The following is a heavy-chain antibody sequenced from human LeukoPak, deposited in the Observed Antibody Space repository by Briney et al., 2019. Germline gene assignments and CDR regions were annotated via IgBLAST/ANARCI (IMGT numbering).Heavy chain of an antibody. CDR1: GYTFTSYG. V-gene: IGHV1-18*01. CDR3: ARIVDSEVWFGEPTND. D-gene: IGHD3-10*01. Sequence: ASVKVSCKASGYTFTSYGISWVRQAPGQGLEWMGWISAYNGNTNYAQKLQGRVTMTTDTSTSTAYMELRSLRSDDTAVYYCARIVDSEVWFGEPTNDWGQGTLVTVSS. CDR2: ISAYNGNT. J-gene: IGHJ4*02.